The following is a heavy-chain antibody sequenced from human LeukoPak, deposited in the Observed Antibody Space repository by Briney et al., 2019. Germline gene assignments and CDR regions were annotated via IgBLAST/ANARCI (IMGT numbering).Heavy chain of an antibody. CDR2: ISYDGSNK. J-gene: IGHJ4*02. Sequence: PGGSLRLSCAASGFTFSSYAMHWVRQAPGKGLEWVAVISYDGSNKYYADSVKGRFTISRDNSKNTLYLQMNSLRAEDTAVYYCARDRVYCSSTSCYGPAYYFDYWGQGTLVTVSS. CDR3: ARDRVYCSSTSCYGPAYYFDY. V-gene: IGHV3-30-3*01. D-gene: IGHD2-2*01. CDR1: GFTFSSYA.